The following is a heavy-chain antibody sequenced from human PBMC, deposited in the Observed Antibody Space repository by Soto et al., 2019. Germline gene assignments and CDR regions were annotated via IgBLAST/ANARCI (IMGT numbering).Heavy chain of an antibody. J-gene: IGHJ4*02. D-gene: IGHD6-19*01. CDR1: GFTFSSYW. V-gene: IGHV3-74*01. Sequence: EVQLVESGGGLVQPGGSLRLSCAASGFTFSSYWMHWVRQAPGKGLVWVSRINSDGSSTSYADSVKGRFTFSRDNAKNKLYLQMNSLRAEDTAVYYCARRRGSSGWKTNFDYWGQGTLVTVSS. CDR2: INSDGSST. CDR3: ARRRGSSGWKTNFDY.